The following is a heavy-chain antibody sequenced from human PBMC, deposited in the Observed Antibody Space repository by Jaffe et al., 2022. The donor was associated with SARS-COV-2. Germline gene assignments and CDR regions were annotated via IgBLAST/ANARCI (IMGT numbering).Heavy chain of an antibody. J-gene: IGHJ6*02. V-gene: IGHV4-59*01. CDR2: IYYSGST. CDR3: ARDGPHDYGDSHYYYGMDV. Sequence: QVQLQESGPGLVKPSETLSLTCTVSGGSISSYYWSWIRQPPGKGLEWIGYIYYSGSTNYNPSLKSRVTISVDTSKNQFSLKLSSVTAADTAVYYCARDGPHDYGDSHYYYGMDVWGQGTTVTVSS. D-gene: IGHD4-17*01. CDR1: GGSISSYY.